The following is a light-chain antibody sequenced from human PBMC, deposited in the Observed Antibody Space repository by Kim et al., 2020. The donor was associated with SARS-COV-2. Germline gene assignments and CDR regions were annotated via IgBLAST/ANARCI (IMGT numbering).Light chain of an antibody. CDR1: QSVSSN. CDR3: QQYNNWPPYT. J-gene: IGKJ2*01. V-gene: IGKV3-15*01. Sequence: EIVMTQPPATLSVSPGERATLSCRASQSVSSNLAWYQQKPGQAPRLLIYGASTRATGIPARFSGSGSGTEFTLTISSLQSEDFAVYYCQQYNNWPPYTFGLGTKLEI. CDR2: GAS.